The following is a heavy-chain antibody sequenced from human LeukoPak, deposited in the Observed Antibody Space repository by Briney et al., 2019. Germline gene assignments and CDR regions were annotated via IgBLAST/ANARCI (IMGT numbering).Heavy chain of an antibody. D-gene: IGHD2-2*01. CDR2: INHSGST. Sequence: SETLSLTCAVYGGSFSGYYWSWIRQPPGKGLEWIGEINHSGSTNYNPSLKSRVTISVDTSKNQFSLKLSSVTAADTAVYYCARGLSSTSSARFDPWGQGTLVTVSS. V-gene: IGHV4-34*01. CDR3: ARGLSSTSSARFDP. J-gene: IGHJ5*02. CDR1: GGSFSGYY.